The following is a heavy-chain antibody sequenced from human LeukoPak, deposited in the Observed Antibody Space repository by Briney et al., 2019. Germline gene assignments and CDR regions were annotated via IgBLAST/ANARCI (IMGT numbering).Heavy chain of an antibody. J-gene: IGHJ4*02. D-gene: IGHD5-12*01. CDR1: GFTFSSYW. Sequence: GALRLSCAASGFTFSSYWMSWVRQAPGKGLEWVANIKQDGSEKYYVDSVKGRFTISRDNAKNTLYLQMNSLRAEDTAVYYCAKDKPHHELATNWGQGTLVTVSS. CDR3: AKDKPHHELATN. CDR2: IKQDGSEK. V-gene: IGHV3-7*03.